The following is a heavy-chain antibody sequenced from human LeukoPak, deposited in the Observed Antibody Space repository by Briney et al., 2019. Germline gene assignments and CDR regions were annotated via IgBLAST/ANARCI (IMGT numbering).Heavy chain of an antibody. V-gene: IGHV3-53*01. D-gene: IGHD4-17*01. CDR2: IDDSGAT. CDR3: VSGYGDYNFDF. Sequence: PGGSLRLSCAASGFSVINTYVNWVRQAPGKGLEWVSVIDDSGATSFVDAVKGRFTISRDNSKNTVSLHMNNLRAEDTAVYYCVSGYGDYNFDFWGQGTLVTVSS. J-gene: IGHJ4*02. CDR1: GFSVINTY.